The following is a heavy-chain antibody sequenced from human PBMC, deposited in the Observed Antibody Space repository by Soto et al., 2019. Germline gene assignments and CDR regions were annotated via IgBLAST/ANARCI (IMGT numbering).Heavy chain of an antibody. D-gene: IGHD6-13*01. CDR2: IYYSGST. Sequence: SETLSLTCTVSGGSISSGGYYWSWIRHHPGKGLEWIGYIYYSGSTYYNPSLKSRVTISVDTSKNQFSLKLSSVTAADTAVYYCARGYSSSWQRSYNWFDPWGQGTLVTVSS. CDR1: GGSISSGGYY. CDR3: ARGYSSSWQRSYNWFDP. J-gene: IGHJ5*02. V-gene: IGHV4-31*03.